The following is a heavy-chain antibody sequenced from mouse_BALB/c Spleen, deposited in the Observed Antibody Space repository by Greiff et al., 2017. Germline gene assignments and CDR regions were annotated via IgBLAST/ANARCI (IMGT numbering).Heavy chain of an antibody. V-gene: IGHV14-3*02. D-gene: IGHD2-1*01. Sequence: VQLQQSGAELVKPGASVKLSCTASGFNIKDTYMHWVKQRPEQGLEWIGRIDPANGNTKYDPKFQGKATITADTSSNTAYLQLSSLTSEDTAVYYCARASSSIYNCDDWGQGTTLTVAS. CDR1: GFNIKDTY. CDR3: ARASSSIYNCDD. CDR2: IDPANGNT. J-gene: IGHJ2*01.